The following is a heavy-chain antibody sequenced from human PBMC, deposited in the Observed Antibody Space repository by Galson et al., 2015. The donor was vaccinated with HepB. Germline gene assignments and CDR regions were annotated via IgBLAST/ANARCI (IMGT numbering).Heavy chain of an antibody. CDR3: AISSDTVVVVAATSRFDS. V-gene: IGHV1-69*05. CDR1: GGTFRSYA. CDR2: IIPIFGTA. J-gene: IGHJ4*02. Sequence: SVKVSCKASGGTFRSYAISWVRQAPGQGLEWMGGIIPIFGTANYAQKFQGRITITTDDSTSTAYMELSSLRYENTAVYYCAISSDTVVVVAATSRFDSWGQRTLVTVSS. D-gene: IGHD2-15*01.